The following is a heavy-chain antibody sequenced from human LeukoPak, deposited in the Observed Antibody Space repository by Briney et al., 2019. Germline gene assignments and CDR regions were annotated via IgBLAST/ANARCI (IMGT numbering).Heavy chain of an antibody. J-gene: IGHJ4*02. CDR2: IRSKAYGGTT. Sequence: GGSLRLSCTASGFTFGDYAMSWFRQAPGKGLEWVGFIRSKAYGGTTEYAASVKGRFTISRDDSKSIAYLQMNSLKTEDTAVYYCARLRRGWYVDYWGQGTLVTVSS. D-gene: IGHD6-19*01. CDR1: GFTFGDYA. V-gene: IGHV3-49*03. CDR3: ARLRRGWYVDY.